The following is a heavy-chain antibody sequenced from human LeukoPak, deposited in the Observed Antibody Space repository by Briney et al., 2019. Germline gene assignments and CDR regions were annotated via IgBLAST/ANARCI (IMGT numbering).Heavy chain of an antibody. CDR2: IYYSGST. CDR1: GGSISSYY. CDR3: ARDGPLYGSGSYSYFDY. V-gene: IGHV4-59*01. D-gene: IGHD3-10*01. Sequence: SETLSLTCTVSGGSISSYYWSWIRQPPGKGLEWIGYIYYSGSTNYNPSLKSRVTISVDTSKNQFSLKLSSVTAADTAVYYCARDGPLYGSGSYSYFDYWGQGTLVTVSS. J-gene: IGHJ4*02.